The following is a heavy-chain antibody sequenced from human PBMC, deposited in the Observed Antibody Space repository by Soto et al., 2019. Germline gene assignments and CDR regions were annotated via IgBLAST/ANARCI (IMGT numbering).Heavy chain of an antibody. Sequence: ASETLSLTCTVSGGSISSGGYYWSWIRQHPGKGLEWIGYIYYSGSTYYNPSLKSRVTISVDTSKNQFSLKLSSVTAADTAVYYCARATIVVVPAARISMYNWFDPWGQGTLVTVSS. J-gene: IGHJ5*02. CDR2: IYYSGST. CDR1: GGSISSGGYY. V-gene: IGHV4-31*03. D-gene: IGHD2-2*01. CDR3: ARATIVVVPAARISMYNWFDP.